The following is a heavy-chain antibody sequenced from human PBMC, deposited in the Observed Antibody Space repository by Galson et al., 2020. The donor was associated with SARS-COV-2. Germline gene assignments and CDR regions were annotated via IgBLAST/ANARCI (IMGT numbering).Heavy chain of an antibody. CDR3: TSLASVWGSDRPLGFDD. V-gene: IGHV3-23*01. CDR1: GFTFSSYA. CDR2: IRDSGGST. Sequence: GGSLRLSCAASGFTFSSYAMSWVRQAPGKGLEWVAAIRDSGGSTYYADSVKGRFTISRDNSKNTLYLQMNSLRAEDTAVYYCTSLASVWGSDRPLGFDDWGQGTLVSVSS. J-gene: IGHJ4*02. D-gene: IGHD3-16*02.